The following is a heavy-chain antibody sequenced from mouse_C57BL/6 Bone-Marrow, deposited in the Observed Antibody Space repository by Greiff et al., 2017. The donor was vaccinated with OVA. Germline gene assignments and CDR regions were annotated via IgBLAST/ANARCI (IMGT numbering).Heavy chain of an antibody. J-gene: IGHJ2*01. CDR3: GGFDY. V-gene: IGHV5-6*01. Sequence: EVQLVESGGDLVKPGGSLKLSCAASGFTFSSYGMSWVRQTPDKRLEWVATISSGGSYTYYPDSVKGRFTISRDNAKNTLYLQMSSLKSEDTAMYYCGGFDYWGQGTTLTVSS. CDR1: GFTFSSYG. CDR2: ISSGGSYT.